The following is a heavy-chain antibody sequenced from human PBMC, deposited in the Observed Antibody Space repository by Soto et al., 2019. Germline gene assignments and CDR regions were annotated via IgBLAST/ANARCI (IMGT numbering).Heavy chain of an antibody. CDR2: ISYSGST. CDR1: GGSISGYY. D-gene: IGHD3-22*01. CDR3: ARFDYDVSGFGYFQH. J-gene: IGHJ1*01. V-gene: IGHV4-59*01. Sequence: QVQLQESGPELVKPSETLSLTCTVSGGSISGYYWSWIRQLPGKGLEWIGYISYSGSTNYNPSLMSRVTISVDTSKNQFSLKLSSVTAADTAVYYCARFDYDVSGFGYFQHWGQGTLVTVSS.